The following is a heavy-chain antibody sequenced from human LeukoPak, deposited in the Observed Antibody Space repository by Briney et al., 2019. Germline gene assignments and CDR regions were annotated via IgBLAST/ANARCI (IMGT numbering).Heavy chain of an antibody. CDR2: IIPIFGTA. V-gene: IGHV1-69*06. CDR1: GGTFSNYA. Sequence: ASVKVSCKASGGTFSNYAISWVRQAPGQGLEWMGRIIPIFGTANYAQKFQGRVTITADKSTSIAYMELSSPRSEDTAVCYCAREFTYYYDSSGPGWFDPWGQGTLVTVSS. CDR3: AREFTYYYDSSGPGWFDP. D-gene: IGHD3-22*01. J-gene: IGHJ5*02.